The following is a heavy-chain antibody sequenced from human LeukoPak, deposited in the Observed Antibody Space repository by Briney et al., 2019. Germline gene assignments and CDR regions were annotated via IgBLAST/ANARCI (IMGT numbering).Heavy chain of an antibody. CDR3: TTEFPDYGDFRGIDY. J-gene: IGHJ4*02. CDR2: IKSKTDGGTT. Sequence: GGSLRLSCAASGFTFSNAWMSWVRQAPGKGLEWVGRIKSKTDGGTTDYAAPVKGRFTISRDDSKNTLYLQMNSLKTEDTAVYYCTTEFPDYGDFRGIDYWGQGTLVTVSS. V-gene: IGHV3-15*01. D-gene: IGHD4-17*01. CDR1: GFTFSNAW.